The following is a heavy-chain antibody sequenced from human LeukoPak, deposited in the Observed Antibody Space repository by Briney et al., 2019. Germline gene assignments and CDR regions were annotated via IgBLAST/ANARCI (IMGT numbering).Heavy chain of an antibody. D-gene: IGHD1-1*01. J-gene: IGHJ6*03. Sequence: PSETLSLTCAVYGGSFSGYYWSWIRQPPGKGLEWIGEINHSGSTNYNPSLKSRVTISVDTSKNQFSLKLSSVTAADTAVYYCARDEAGWNDGRYYYYMDVWGKGTTVTISS. V-gene: IGHV4-34*01. CDR2: INHSGST. CDR3: ARDEAGWNDGRYYYYMDV. CDR1: GGSFSGYY.